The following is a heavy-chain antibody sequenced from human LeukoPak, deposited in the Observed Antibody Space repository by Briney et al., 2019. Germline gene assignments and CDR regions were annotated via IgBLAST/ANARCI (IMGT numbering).Heavy chain of an antibody. J-gene: IGHJ3*02. D-gene: IGHD5-24*01. CDR1: GGSISSSNW. CDR3: ARPRRDGYRNPRFGAFDI. V-gene: IGHV4-4*02. CDR2: IYHSGST. Sequence: PSGALSLSCAVSGGSISSSNWWSWVRQPPGKGLEWIGEIYHSGSTNYNPSLKSRVTISVDKSKNQFSLKLSSVTAADTAVYYCARPRRDGYRNPRFGAFDIWGQGQWSPSLQ.